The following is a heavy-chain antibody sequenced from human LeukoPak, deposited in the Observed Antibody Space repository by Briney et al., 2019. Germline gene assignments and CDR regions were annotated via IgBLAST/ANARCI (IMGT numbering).Heavy chain of an antibody. CDR1: GGSISSIDYY. J-gene: IGHJ5*02. CDR2: IHYSGST. V-gene: IGHV4-39*07. CDR3: AREGEGYSYLNWFDP. Sequence: SETLSLTCTVSGGSISSIDYYWGWIRQPPGKGLEWIGSIHYSGSTFYNPSLKSRVTILVDTSKNQISLKLNSVTAADTAVYYCAREGEGYSYLNWFDPWGQGTLIIVSS. D-gene: IGHD5-18*01.